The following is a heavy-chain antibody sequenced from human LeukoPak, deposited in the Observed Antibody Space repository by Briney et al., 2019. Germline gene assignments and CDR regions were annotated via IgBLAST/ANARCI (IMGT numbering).Heavy chain of an antibody. CDR1: GYTFTSYY. V-gene: IGHV1-46*01. Sequence: GASVKVSCKASGYTFTSYYMHWVRQAPGQGLEWMGIINPSGGSTSYAQKFQGRVTMTRDMSNNTVYMDLTRLIFDDTAMYYCARDGVFRFEVGDVYYYYMDVWGKGTTVIISS. J-gene: IGHJ6*03. CDR2: INPSGGST. CDR3: ARDGVFRFEVGDVYYYYMDV. D-gene: IGHD2-21*02.